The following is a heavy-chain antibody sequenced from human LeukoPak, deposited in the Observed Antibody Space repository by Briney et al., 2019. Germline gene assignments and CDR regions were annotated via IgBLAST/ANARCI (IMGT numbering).Heavy chain of an antibody. CDR1: GFTFSSYW. J-gene: IGHJ4*02. D-gene: IGHD4-17*01. V-gene: IGHV3-7*01. CDR2: IKQDGSEK. Sequence: PGGSLRLSCAASGFTFSSYWMSWVRQAPGKGLEWVANIKQDGSEKYYVDSVKGRFTISRDNAKNSLYLQMNSLRAEDTAVYYCARFDYGALRGADYWGQGTLVTVSS. CDR3: ARFDYGALRGADY.